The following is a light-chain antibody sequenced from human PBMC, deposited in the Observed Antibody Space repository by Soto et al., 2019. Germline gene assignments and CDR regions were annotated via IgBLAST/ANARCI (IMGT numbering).Light chain of an antibody. Sequence: QSVLTQPPSASGTPGQRVTISRYGSTSNIGTNIVSWYQQFPGTAPKLLIYANNQRPSGVPDRFSGSKSGTSASLAISGLQSEDEADYFCSVWDESLNGWRVFGTWTKVTVL. CDR1: TSNIGTNI. J-gene: IGLJ1*01. V-gene: IGLV1-44*01. CDR2: ANN. CDR3: SVWDESLNGWRV.